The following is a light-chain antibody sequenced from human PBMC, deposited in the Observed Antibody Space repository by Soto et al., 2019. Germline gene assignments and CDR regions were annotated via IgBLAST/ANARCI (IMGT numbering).Light chain of an antibody. CDR2: DSS. V-gene: IGKV3-11*01. J-gene: IGKJ5*01. CDR3: QQRSNWPLT. CDR1: QSVSGF. Sequence: DIVLTQSPVTLSLSPGQRATLSCRASQSVSGFLAWYQHKPGQSPRLLIYDSSHRATGIPARFSGSGSETDFTLTISSLEPEDFAVYYCQQRSNWPLTFGQGTRLEIK.